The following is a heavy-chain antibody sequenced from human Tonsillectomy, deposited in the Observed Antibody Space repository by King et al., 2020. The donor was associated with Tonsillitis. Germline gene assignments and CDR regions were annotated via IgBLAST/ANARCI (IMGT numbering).Heavy chain of an antibody. Sequence: QLVQSGGGLVQPGRSLRLSCAASGFTFDDYAMHWVRQAPGKGLEWGSGISWNSGSIGYADSVKGRFTICRDNAKNSLYLQMNSLRAEDTALYYCAKPYGSVSYPYAFDIWGQGTMVTVSS. CDR2: ISWNSGSI. CDR3: AKPYGSVSYPYAFDI. CDR1: GFTFDDYA. D-gene: IGHD3-10*01. J-gene: IGHJ3*02. V-gene: IGHV3-9*01.